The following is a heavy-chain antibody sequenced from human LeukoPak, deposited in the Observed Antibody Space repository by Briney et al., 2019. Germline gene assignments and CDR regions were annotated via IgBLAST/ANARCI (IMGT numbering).Heavy chain of an antibody. CDR3: ARDQSGDY. V-gene: IGHV4-34*01. CDR2: INHSGST. Sequence: SETLSLTCAVYGGSFSGYYWSWIRQPPGKGLEWIGEINHSGSTNYNPSLKSRVTISVDTSKNQFSLKLSSVTAADTAVYYCARDQSGDYWGQGTLVTVSS. J-gene: IGHJ4*02. D-gene: IGHD5-12*01. CDR1: GGSFSGYY.